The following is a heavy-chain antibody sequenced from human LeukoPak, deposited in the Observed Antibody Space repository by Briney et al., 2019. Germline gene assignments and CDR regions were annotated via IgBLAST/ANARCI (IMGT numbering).Heavy chain of an antibody. D-gene: IGHD1-1*01. J-gene: IGHJ5*02. V-gene: IGHV1-2*02. CDR1: GFTFTGYY. Sequence: PGGSLRLSCAASGFTFTGYYMHWVRQAPGQGLEWMGWINPNSGGTNYAQKFQGRVTMTRDTSISTAYMELSRLRSDDTVVYYCARDRGNAGQSWFDPWGQGTLVTVSS. CDR2: INPNSGGT. CDR3: ARDRGNAGQSWFDP.